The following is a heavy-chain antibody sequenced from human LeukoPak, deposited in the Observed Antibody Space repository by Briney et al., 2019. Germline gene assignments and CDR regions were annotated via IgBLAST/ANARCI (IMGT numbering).Heavy chain of an antibody. J-gene: IGHJ5*02. D-gene: IGHD4-17*01. CDR2: IRYDGSNK. Sequence: SGGSLRLSCAASGFIFSSVGMHWVRQAPGKGLEWVAFIRYDGSNKYYADSVKGRFTISRDNSKNTLYLQMNSPRAKDTAIYYRAKDRGDYTNWFDPWGQGTLVTVSS. CDR1: GFIFSSVG. CDR3: AKDRGDYTNWFDP. V-gene: IGHV3-30*02.